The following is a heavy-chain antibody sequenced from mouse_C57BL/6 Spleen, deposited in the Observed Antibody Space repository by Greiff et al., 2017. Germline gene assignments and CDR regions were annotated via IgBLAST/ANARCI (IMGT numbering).Heavy chain of an antibody. CDR2: ISSGGDYI. J-gene: IGHJ4*01. V-gene: IGHV5-9-1*02. D-gene: IGHD3-2*02. CDR3: TRAAQATGAMDY. Sequence: DVMLVESGEGLVKPGGSLKLSCAASGFTFSSYAMSWVRQTPEKRLEWVAYISSGGDYIYYADTVKGRFTISRDNARNTLYLQMSSLKSEDTAMYYCTRAAQATGAMDYWGQGTSVTVSS. CDR1: GFTFSSYA.